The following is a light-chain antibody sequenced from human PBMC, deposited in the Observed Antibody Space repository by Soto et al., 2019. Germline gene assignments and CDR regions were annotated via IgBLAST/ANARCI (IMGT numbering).Light chain of an antibody. Sequence: EIVFTHSPSTLSLSPLYRATLSCRTSQSVRSTSFAWYQQKPGQAPRLLIYAASTRATGIPDRFSGSGSGTDFTLTISRLEAEDFAVYYCQQYQFGTSQAFGQGTKVDIK. CDR1: QSVRSTS. J-gene: IGKJ1*01. CDR3: QQYQFGTSQA. CDR2: AAS. V-gene: IGKV3-20*01.